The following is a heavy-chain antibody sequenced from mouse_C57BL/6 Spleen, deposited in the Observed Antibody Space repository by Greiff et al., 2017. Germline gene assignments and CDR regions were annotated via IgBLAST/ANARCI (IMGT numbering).Heavy chain of an antibody. CDR3: AGGNYAMDY. V-gene: IGHV5-17*01. Sequence: VQVVESGGGLVKPGGSLKLSCAASGFTFRDYGLHWVRQAPEKGLEWVAYISSGSSTIYDTDTVKGRFTISRDNAKNTLFLQMTSLRSKDTAMYYCAGGNYAMDYWGQGTSVTVSS. CDR1: GFTFRDYG. J-gene: IGHJ4*01. CDR2: ISSGSSTI.